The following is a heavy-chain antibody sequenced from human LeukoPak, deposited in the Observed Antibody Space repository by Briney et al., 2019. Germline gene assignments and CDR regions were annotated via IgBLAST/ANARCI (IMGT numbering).Heavy chain of an antibody. CDR1: GGSISSYY. CDR3: AREGYSYGLFDY. V-gene: IGHV4-59*01. J-gene: IGHJ4*02. Sequence: SETLSLTCTVSGGSISSYYWSWIRQPPGKGLEWIGYIYYSGSTNYNPSLKSRVTISVDTSKNQFSLKLSSVTAADTAVYYCAREGYSYGLFDYWGQGTLVTVSS. CDR2: IYYSGST. D-gene: IGHD5-18*01.